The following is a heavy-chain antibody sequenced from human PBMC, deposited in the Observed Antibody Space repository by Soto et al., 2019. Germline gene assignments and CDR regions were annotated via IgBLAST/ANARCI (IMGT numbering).Heavy chain of an antibody. CDR2: INPNSGGT. Sequence: ASVKVSCKASGYTFTGDYMHWVRQAPGQGLEWMGWINPNSGGTNYAQKFQGWVTMTRDTSTSTAYMELSRLRSDDTAVYYCAREEGITMARGVITTLGGMDVWGQGTTVTVSS. J-gene: IGHJ6*02. V-gene: IGHV1-2*04. D-gene: IGHD3-10*01. CDR1: GYTFTGDY. CDR3: AREEGITMARGVITTLGGMDV.